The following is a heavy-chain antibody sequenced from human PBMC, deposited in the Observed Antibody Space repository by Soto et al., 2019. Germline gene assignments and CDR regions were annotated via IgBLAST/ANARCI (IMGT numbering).Heavy chain of an antibody. CDR2: INPNSGGT. J-gene: IGHJ4*02. CDR3: ARAGMITFGGVIAAFGY. D-gene: IGHD3-16*02. CDR1: GYTFTGYY. V-gene: IGHV1-2*04. Sequence: QVQLVQSGAEVKKPGASVKVSCKASGYTFTGYYMHWVRQAPGQGLEWMGCINPNSGGTNYAQKFQGWVTMTRDTSISTAYMELSRLRSDDTAVYYCARAGMITFGGVIAAFGYWGQGTLVTVSS.